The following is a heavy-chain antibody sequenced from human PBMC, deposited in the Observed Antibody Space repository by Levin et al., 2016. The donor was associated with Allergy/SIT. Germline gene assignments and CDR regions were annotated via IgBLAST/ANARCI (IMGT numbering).Heavy chain of an antibody. D-gene: IGHD4-17*01. Sequence: SETLSLTCTVSGGSISSSSYYWGWIRQPPGKGLEWIGSIYYSGSTYYNPSLKSRVTISVDTSKNQFSLKLSSVTAADTAVYYCARRRAGGGRVTVTTSYYYYYGMDVWGQGTTVTVSS. CDR3: ARRRAGGGRVTVTTSYYYYYGMDV. CDR1: GGSISSSSYY. J-gene: IGHJ6*02. CDR2: IYYSGST. V-gene: IGHV4-39*01.